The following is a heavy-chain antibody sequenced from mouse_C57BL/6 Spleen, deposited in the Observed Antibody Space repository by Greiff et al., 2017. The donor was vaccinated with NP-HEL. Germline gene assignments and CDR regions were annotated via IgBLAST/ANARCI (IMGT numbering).Heavy chain of an antibody. CDR1: GYTFTDHT. J-gene: IGHJ1*03. Sequence: VQLQQSDAELVKPGASVKISCKVSGYTFTDHTIHWMKQRPEQGLEWIGYIYRRDGSTKYNEKFKGKATLTADKTSSTAYMQLTSLTSEDSAVYFCARNPNWDLYWYFDVSGTGTTVTVSS. CDR3: ARNPNWDLYWYFDV. CDR2: IYRRDGST. V-gene: IGHV1-78*01. D-gene: IGHD4-1*01.